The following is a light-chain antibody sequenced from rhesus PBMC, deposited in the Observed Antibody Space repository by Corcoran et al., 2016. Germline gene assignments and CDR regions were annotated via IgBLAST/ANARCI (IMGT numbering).Light chain of an antibody. CDR3: LQYSSSPWT. J-gene: IGKJ1*01. CDR1: QSISSW. CDR2: KAS. V-gene: IGKV1-22*01. Sequence: DIQMTQSPSSLSASVGDTVTSTCRASQSISSWLDWNQQKPGKAPKLLYYKASSLQSGGPSRFSGSGSGTDFTLTISSLQPEDFATYYCLQYSSSPWTFGQGTKVEIK.